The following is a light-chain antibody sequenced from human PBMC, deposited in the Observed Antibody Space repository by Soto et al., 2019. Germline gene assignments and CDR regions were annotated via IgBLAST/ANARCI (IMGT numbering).Light chain of an antibody. CDR2: GAS. CDR3: QHYGVSRYT. CDR1: QSVGSSY. J-gene: IGKJ2*01. V-gene: IGKV3-20*01. Sequence: EIVLTQSPGTLSLSPGERATLSCRASQSVGSSYLAWFQQRPGQAPRLLIYGASSRSTGIPDRCRGSGPGIDSTHTISRLEPDDFSVYYSQHYGVSRYTWGQGTNLEIK.